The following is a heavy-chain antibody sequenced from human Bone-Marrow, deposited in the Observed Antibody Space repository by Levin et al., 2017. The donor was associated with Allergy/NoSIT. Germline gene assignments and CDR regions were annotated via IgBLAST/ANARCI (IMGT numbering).Heavy chain of an antibody. D-gene: IGHD6-19*01. Sequence: GESLKISCEGSGFTFKNAWMAWVRQAPGKGLEWVGRIRSQSNGGTTDYAEPVKGRFIVSRDDSKKTLYLQMNGLKTEDTAVYYCVTEKPVAGTSWDYWGQGTLVTVSS. CDR3: VTEKPVAGTSWDY. J-gene: IGHJ4*02. V-gene: IGHV3-15*01. CDR2: IRSQSNGGTT. CDR1: GFTFKNAW.